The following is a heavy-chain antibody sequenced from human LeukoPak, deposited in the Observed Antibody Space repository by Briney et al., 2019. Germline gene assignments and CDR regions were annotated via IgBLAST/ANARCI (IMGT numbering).Heavy chain of an antibody. J-gene: IGHJ6*02. CDR1: GYTFTGYY. D-gene: IGHD3-10*01. V-gene: IGHV1-2*02. CDR3: ARDRPVLLWFRELYPSLYYYYGMDV. Sequence: VASVKVSCKASGYTFTGYYMHWVRQAPGQGLEWMGWINPNSGGTNYAQKFQGRVTMTRDTSISTAYMELSRLRSDDTAVYYCARDRPVLLWFRELYPSLYYYYGMDVWGQGTTVTVSS. CDR2: INPNSGGT.